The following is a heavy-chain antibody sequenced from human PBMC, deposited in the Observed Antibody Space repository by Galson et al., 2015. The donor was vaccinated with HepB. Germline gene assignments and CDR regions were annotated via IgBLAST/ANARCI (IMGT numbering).Heavy chain of an antibody. CDR1: GGSISSGGYY. J-gene: IGHJ4*02. Sequence: LSLTCSVSGGSISSGGYYWNWIRQHPGKGLEWIGYIYYSGSTYYNPSLKSRVTISVDTSKNQFSLKLSSVTAADTAVYYCARVRPFYSNYETYYFDYWGQGTLVTVSS. CDR3: ARVRPFYSNYETYYFDY. D-gene: IGHD4-11*01. V-gene: IGHV4-31*03. CDR2: IYYSGST.